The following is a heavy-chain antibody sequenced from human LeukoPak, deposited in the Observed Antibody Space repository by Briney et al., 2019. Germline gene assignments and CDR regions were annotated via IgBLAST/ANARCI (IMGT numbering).Heavy chain of an antibody. CDR3: ARRRLDSSGYYWAVYAFDI. CDR2: INAGNGNT. D-gene: IGHD3-22*01. CDR1: GYTFTSYA. Sequence: ASVKVSRKASGYTFTSYAMHWVRQAPGQRLEWMGWINAGNGNTKYSQKFQGRVTITRDTSASTAYMELSSLRSEDTAVYYCARRRLDSSGYYWAVYAFDIWGQGTMVTVSS. V-gene: IGHV1-3*01. J-gene: IGHJ3*02.